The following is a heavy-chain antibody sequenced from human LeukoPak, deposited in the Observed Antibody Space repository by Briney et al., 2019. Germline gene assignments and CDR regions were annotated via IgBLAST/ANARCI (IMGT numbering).Heavy chain of an antibody. Sequence: GGSLRLSCAASGFTFSSYWMSWVRQAPGKGLEWVANIKQDGSERYYVDSVKGRFTISRDNAKNSLYLQMNSLRAEDTAVYYCARGFFGVAYDAFDIWGQGTMVIVSS. D-gene: IGHD3-3*01. CDR1: GFTFSSYW. J-gene: IGHJ3*02. CDR3: ARGFFGVAYDAFDI. V-gene: IGHV3-7*01. CDR2: IKQDGSER.